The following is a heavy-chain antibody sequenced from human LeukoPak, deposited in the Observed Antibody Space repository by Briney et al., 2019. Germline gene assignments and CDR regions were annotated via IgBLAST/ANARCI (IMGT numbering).Heavy chain of an antibody. Sequence: GGSLRLSCVASGFIFSRYGMHWVRQSPGKGLEWVAVIWYDGSKKYYADSVKGRFTISRDNSTNTLYVQMNSLRAEDTAVYYCARDRGIAVAGPLDYWGQGTLVTVSS. J-gene: IGHJ4*02. CDR2: IWYDGSKK. CDR3: ARDRGIAVAGPLDY. V-gene: IGHV3-33*08. D-gene: IGHD6-19*01. CDR1: GFIFSRYG.